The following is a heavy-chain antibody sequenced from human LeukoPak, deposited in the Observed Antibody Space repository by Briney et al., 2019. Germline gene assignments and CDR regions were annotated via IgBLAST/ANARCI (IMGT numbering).Heavy chain of an antibody. D-gene: IGHD1-26*01. CDR2: INHGT. J-gene: IGHJ4*02. V-gene: IGHV3-7*01. CDR1: GFTFSSYG. CDR3: ASLDTAGSHFGF. Sequence: GGSLRLSCAASGFTFSSYGMHWVRQAPGKGLEWVANINHGTYYVDSVKGRFTISRDNAKNSLYLQMNNLRVEDAGVYYCASLDTAGSHFGFWGQGTLVTVSS.